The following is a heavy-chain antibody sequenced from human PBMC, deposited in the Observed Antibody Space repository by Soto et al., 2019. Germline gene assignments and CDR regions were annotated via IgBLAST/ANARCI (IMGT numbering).Heavy chain of an antibody. CDR2: ISSNSAYI. CDR3: TRDASRDSSARGWFDP. CDR1: GFTFSTEG. Sequence: PGGSLRLSCAASGFTFSTEGMHWVRQAPGKGLEWVSTISSNSAYIYYTDALRGRFTISRDNAKNSLHLQMNSLRAEDTAVYYCTRDASRDSSARGWFDPWGPGTLVTVSS. V-gene: IGHV3-21*01. D-gene: IGHD6-13*01. J-gene: IGHJ5*02.